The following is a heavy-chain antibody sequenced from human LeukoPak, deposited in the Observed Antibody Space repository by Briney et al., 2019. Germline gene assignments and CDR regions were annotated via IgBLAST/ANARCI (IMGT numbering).Heavy chain of an antibody. D-gene: IGHD3-10*01. Sequence: ASVTVSCKASGYTFTSYDINWVRQATGQGLEWMGWMNPNSGNTGYAQKFQGRVTMTRNTSISTAYMELSSLRSEDTAVYYCARVRWFGESPYDYWGQGTLVTVSS. CDR1: GYTFTSYD. V-gene: IGHV1-8*01. CDR2: MNPNSGNT. CDR3: ARVRWFGESPYDY. J-gene: IGHJ4*02.